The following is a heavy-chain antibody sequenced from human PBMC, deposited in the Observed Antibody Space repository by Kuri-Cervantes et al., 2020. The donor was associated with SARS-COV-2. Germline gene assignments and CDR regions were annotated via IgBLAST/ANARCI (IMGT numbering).Heavy chain of an antibody. CDR2: IYYSGST. V-gene: IGHV4-59*01. J-gene: IGHJ6*03. CDR1: GGSISSYY. CDR3: ARVAAYYDSSGYYLSYYYYMDV. D-gene: IGHD3-22*01. Sequence: GSLRLSCTVSGGSISSYYWSWIRQPPGKGLEWIGYIYYSGSTNYNPSLKSRVTISVDTSKNQFSLKLSSVTAADTAVYYCARVAAYYDSSGYYLSYYYYMDVWGKGTTVTVSS.